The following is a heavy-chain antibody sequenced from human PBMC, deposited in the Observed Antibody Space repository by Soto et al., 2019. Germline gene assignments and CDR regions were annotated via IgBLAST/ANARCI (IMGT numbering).Heavy chain of an antibody. Sequence: SPTLSLTCAISGDSVSSISAAWNSIRLSPSRGWEWQGRACCTFKWYSVHASSLKSRISINPETSKNQFSLQLNSVTPHDTAIYYCGRDPESLRPWGQGTLVTVSS. D-gene: IGHD5-12*01. CDR3: GRDPESLRP. J-gene: IGHJ5*02. CDR2: ACCTFKWYS. V-gene: IGHV6-1*01. CDR1: GDSVSSISAA.